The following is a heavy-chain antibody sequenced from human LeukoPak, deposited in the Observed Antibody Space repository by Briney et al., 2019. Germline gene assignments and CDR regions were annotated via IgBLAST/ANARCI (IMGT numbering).Heavy chain of an antibody. Sequence: GGSLRLSCAASGFTFSSYAMSWVRQAPGKGLEWVSAISSSSSYIYYADSVKGRFTISRDNSKNTLYLQMNSLRAEDTAVYYCAKDGYTSSYYYYYMDVWGKGTTVTVSS. CDR1: GFTFSSYA. CDR2: ISSSSSYI. J-gene: IGHJ6*03. V-gene: IGHV3-23*01. D-gene: IGHD6-13*01. CDR3: AKDGYTSSYYYYYMDV.